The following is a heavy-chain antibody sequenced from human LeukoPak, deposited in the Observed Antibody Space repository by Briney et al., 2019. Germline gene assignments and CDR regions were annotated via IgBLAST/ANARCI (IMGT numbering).Heavy chain of an antibody. CDR3: APAGSIAVTDQFYFDY. V-gene: IGHV1-2*02. CDR1: GYTFTVYY. J-gene: IGHJ4*02. Sequence: GASVKVSFKASGYTFTVYYIHWVRQAPGQGLEWMGWINPNSGGTNYAQKFQGRVTMTRDTSISTAYMELSRLRSDDTAVYYCAPAGSIAVTDQFYFDYWGQGTLVTVSS. CDR2: INPNSGGT. D-gene: IGHD6-19*01.